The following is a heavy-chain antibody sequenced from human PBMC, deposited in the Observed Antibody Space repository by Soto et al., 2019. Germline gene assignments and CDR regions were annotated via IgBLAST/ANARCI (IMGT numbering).Heavy chain of an antibody. V-gene: IGHV3-74*01. D-gene: IGHD1-26*01. CDR1: GHTISGYW. J-gene: IGHJ4*02. CDR3: VRGGQFYSVHVDY. Sequence: VQLVESGGGLVRPGGSLTLSCAASGHTISGYWMHWVRQAPGEGLVWVSRIRSDGHDTTYADSAKCRFTISRDNAKTTLYLQMYSLRYEDKAVDYCVRGGQFYSVHVDYWRQGNLVTVSS. CDR2: IRSDGHDT.